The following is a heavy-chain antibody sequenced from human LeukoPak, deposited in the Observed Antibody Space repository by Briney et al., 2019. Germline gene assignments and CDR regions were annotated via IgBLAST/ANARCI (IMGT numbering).Heavy chain of an antibody. CDR1: GGSISNYY. D-gene: IGHD5-24*01. J-gene: IGHJ6*03. CDR3: ARVTDGYNLLYYYYMDV. V-gene: IGHV4-59*01. CDR2: IYYSGSD. Sequence: SETLSLTCTVSGGSISNYYWSWIRQPPGKGLEWIGYIYYSGSDKYNPSLKSRVTISVDTSNNQFSLKLSSVTAADTAVYYCARVTDGYNLLYYYYMDVWGKGTTVTVSS.